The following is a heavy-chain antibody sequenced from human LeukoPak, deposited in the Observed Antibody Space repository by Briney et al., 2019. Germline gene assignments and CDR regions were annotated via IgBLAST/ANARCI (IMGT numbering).Heavy chain of an antibody. CDR2: TTGSGGST. Sequence: GGSLRLSCATSGFIFTNYAMYWVRQAPGKGLEWVSATTGSGGSTFYADSVKGRFTISKDNSKNTLHLQMDNLRAEDTAVYCCARAKGADYGASPASYWGQGSLVAVSS. J-gene: IGHJ4*02. D-gene: IGHD4-17*01. CDR1: GFIFTNYA. CDR3: ARAKGADYGASPASY. V-gene: IGHV3-23*01.